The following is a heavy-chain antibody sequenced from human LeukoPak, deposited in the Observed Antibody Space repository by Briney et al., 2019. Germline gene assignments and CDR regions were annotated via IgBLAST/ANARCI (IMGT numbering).Heavy chain of an antibody. CDR1: GGSISGSTYY. D-gene: IGHD1-26*01. J-gene: IGHJ4*02. V-gene: IGHV4-61*02. CDR3: ARDGGSYSLDY. Sequence: PSETLSLTCTVSGGSISGSTYYWGWIRQPPGQGLEWIGRIYAGGSTSYNPSPKSRATISVDTSKNQFSLKLSSVTAADTAIYYCARDGGSYSLDYWGRGTLVTVSS. CDR2: IYAGGST.